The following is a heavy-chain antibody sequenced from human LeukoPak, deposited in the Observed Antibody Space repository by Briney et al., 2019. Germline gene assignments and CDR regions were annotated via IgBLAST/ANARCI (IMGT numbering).Heavy chain of an antibody. D-gene: IGHD6-13*01. CDR3: ARRIAAAGTNWFDP. J-gene: IGHJ5*02. V-gene: IGHV4-4*02. Sequence: PSETLSLTCTVSGGSISSSNWWSWVRQPPGKGLEWIGEIYHSGSTNYNPSLKSRVTISVDKSKNQFSLKLSSVTAADTAVYYCARRIAAAGTNWFDPWGQGTLVTVSS. CDR1: GGSISSSNW. CDR2: IYHSGST.